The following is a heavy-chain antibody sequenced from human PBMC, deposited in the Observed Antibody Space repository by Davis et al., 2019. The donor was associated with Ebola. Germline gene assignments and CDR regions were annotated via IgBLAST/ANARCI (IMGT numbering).Heavy chain of an antibody. D-gene: IGHD1-7*01. CDR1: GYTFTSYG. V-gene: IGHV1-18*01. CDR2: ISAYSGNT. CDR3: ARDFPAGNTKYHYYVMDV. Sequence: AASVKVSCKASGYTFTSYGISWVRQAPGQGLDWMGWISAYSGNTNYAQNLQGRVTMTTDTSTSTAYMELRSLRSDDTAVYYCARDFPAGNTKYHYYVMDVWGQGTTVTVSS. J-gene: IGHJ6*02.